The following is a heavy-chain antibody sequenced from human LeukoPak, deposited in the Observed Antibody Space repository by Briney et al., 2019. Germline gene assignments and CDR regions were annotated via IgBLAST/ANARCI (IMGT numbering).Heavy chain of an antibody. CDR1: GGSISSGGYS. V-gene: IGHV4-30-2*01. CDR3: ARSITISKPLEYYFDY. CDR2: IYHSGST. D-gene: IGHD3-9*01. Sequence: TLSLTCAVSGGSISSGGYSWSWIRQPPGKGLAWIGYIYHSGSTYYNPSLKSRVTISVDRSKNQFSLKLSSVTAADTAVYYCARSITISKPLEYYFDYWGQGTLVTVSS. J-gene: IGHJ4*02.